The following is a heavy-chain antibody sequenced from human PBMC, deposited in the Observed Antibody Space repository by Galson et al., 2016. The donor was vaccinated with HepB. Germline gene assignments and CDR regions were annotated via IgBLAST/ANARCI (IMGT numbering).Heavy chain of an antibody. D-gene: IGHD7-27*01. CDR1: GGAISSESYY. J-gene: IGHJ6*03. CDR2: ISYSGAT. V-gene: IGHV4-31*03. CDR3: ARSLRNAGDYHYYMDV. Sequence: TLSLTCTVSGGAISSESYYWNWVRQHPGKGLEWIGYISYSGATYYNPSLKSRVSISVHKSENQFSLKMTSVTAADTAVYYCARSLRNAGDYHYYMDVWGKGTTVSVSS.